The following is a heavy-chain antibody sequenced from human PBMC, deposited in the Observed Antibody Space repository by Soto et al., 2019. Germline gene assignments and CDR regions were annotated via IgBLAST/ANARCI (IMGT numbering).Heavy chain of an antibody. J-gene: IGHJ3*02. CDR3: ARVLQLWLNAFYI. V-gene: IGHV4-30-4*01. Sequence: QVQLQESGPGLVKPSQTLSLTCTVSGGSISSGEYFWSWIRQPPGKGLEWIAYIYYSGSTYYNPSLKSRVTLSVDTSKNQFSLKLSSVTAADTAVYYCARVLQLWLNAFYIWGQGTMVTVSS. CDR1: GGSISSGEYF. D-gene: IGHD5-18*01. CDR2: IYYSGST.